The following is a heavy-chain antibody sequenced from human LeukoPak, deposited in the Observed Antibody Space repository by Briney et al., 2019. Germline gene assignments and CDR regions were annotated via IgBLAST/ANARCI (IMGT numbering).Heavy chain of an antibody. CDR2: IYYSGST. CDR1: GGSISSYY. V-gene: IGHV4-59*08. CDR3: ARQRAGTVRIFDY. Sequence: SETLSLTCTVSGGSISSYYWSWIRQPPGKGLEWIGYIYYSGSTNYNPSLKSRVTISVDTSKNQFSLKLSSVTAVDTAVYYCARQRAGTVRIFDYWGQGTLVTVSS. D-gene: IGHD6-13*01. J-gene: IGHJ4*02.